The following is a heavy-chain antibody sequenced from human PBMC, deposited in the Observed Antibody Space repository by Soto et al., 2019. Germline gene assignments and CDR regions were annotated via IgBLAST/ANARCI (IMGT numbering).Heavy chain of an antibody. J-gene: IGHJ3*02. CDR1: GFTFSSYS. Sequence: ESLKISCAASGFTFSSYSMNWVRQAPGKGLEWVSSISSSSSYIYYADSVKGRFTISRDNAKNSLYLQMNSLRAEDTAVYYCARDTMVRGGDAFDIWGQGTMVTVSS. CDR3: ARDTMVRGGDAFDI. V-gene: IGHV3-21*01. CDR2: ISSSSSYI. D-gene: IGHD3-10*01.